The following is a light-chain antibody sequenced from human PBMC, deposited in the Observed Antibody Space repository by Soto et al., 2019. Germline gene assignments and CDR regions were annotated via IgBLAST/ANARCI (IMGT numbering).Light chain of an antibody. CDR3: QQCGSSCPT. J-gene: IGKJ4*02. V-gene: IGKV3-20*01. Sequence: EIVLTQSPGTLSLSPGERAALSCRASQSVSSRCLAWYQQKPGQAPRLLIYDASSRATGIPDRFSGSGSGADFTLTISRLEPEDFAVYYCQQCGSSCPTFGGGTKVEI. CDR2: DAS. CDR1: QSVSSRC.